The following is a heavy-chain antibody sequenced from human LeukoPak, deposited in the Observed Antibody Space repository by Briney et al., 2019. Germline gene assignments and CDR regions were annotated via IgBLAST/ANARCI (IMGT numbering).Heavy chain of an antibody. CDR2: IRSRTYGRTT. CDR1: GFTFGDYA. D-gene: IGHD2-15*01. V-gene: IGHV3-49*04. Sequence: GGSLRLSCIASGFTFGDYAMSWVRQAPGKGLEWISSIRSRTYGRTTESAASVKGRFTFSRDDSKRIAYLQMNGLKAEDTGVYYCARDRVVAATSYYYYYGMDVWGQGTTVTVSS. CDR3: ARDRVVAATSYYYYYGMDV. J-gene: IGHJ6*02.